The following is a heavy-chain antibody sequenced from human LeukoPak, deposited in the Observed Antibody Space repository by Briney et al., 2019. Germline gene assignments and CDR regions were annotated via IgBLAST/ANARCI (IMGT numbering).Heavy chain of an antibody. CDR3: ARDKRYCSGGSCYPYFDY. Sequence: SETLSLTCAVYGGSFSDYYWSWIRQPPGKGLEWIGEINHSGSTNYNPSLKSRVTISVDTSKNQFSLKLSSVTAADTAVYYCARDKRYCSGGSCYPYFDYWGQGTLVTVSS. CDR1: GGSFSDYY. J-gene: IGHJ4*02. V-gene: IGHV4-34*01. D-gene: IGHD2-15*01. CDR2: INHSGST.